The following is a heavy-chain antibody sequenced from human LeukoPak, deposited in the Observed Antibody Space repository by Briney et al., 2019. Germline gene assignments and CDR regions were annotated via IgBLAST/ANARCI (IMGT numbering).Heavy chain of an antibody. Sequence: ASVKVSCKASGYSFTDYYVHWVRQAPGQGLEWVGLLNPNSGDTNYAQKFQGRVTMIRDTSINTAYMELSRLRSDDTAVYYCARMYYYGSGTYYGDYWGRETLVTVSS. V-gene: IGHV1-2*02. CDR2: LNPNSGDT. CDR3: ARMYYYGSGTYYGDY. J-gene: IGHJ4*02. CDR1: GYSFTDYY. D-gene: IGHD3-10*01.